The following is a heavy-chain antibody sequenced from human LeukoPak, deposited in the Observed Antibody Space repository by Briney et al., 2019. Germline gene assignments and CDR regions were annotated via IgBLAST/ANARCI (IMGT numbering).Heavy chain of an antibody. CDR3: ARGPRRVFGVVIYAFDT. J-gene: IGHJ3*02. V-gene: IGHV4-34*01. CDR2: INHSGST. D-gene: IGHD3-3*01. Sequence: SETLSLTCAVYGGSFSGYYWSWIRQPPGQGLEWIGEINHSGSTNYNPSLKSRVTISVDTSKNQFSLKLSSVTAADTAVYYCARGPRRVFGVVIYAFDTWGQGTMVTVSS. CDR1: GGSFSGYY.